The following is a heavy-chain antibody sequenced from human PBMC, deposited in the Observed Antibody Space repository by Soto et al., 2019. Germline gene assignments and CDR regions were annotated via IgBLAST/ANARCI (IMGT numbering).Heavy chain of an antibody. V-gene: IGHV3-33*01. D-gene: IGHD2-21*02. Sequence: QVQLVESGEGVVQPGRSLRLSCAASGFTFSSYGMHWVRQAPGKGLEWVAVIWYDGSNKYYADSVKGRFTISRDNSKNTLYLQMNSLRAEDTAVYYCARGRRGVVVTALGYWGQGTLVTVSS. CDR1: GFTFSSYG. CDR2: IWYDGSNK. J-gene: IGHJ4*02. CDR3: ARGRRGVVVTALGY.